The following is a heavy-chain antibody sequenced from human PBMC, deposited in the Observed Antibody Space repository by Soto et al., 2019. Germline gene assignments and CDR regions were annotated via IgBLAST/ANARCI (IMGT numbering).Heavy chain of an antibody. D-gene: IGHD2-15*01. Sequence: QVQLVQSGAEVKKPGASVRVSCKTSGYIFTTYVIHWVRQAPGHRLEWMGWINTDNGNTKYSQKFQDRLAITRDTSEETASLELRGLRSEDTAMYYCATTLGYCSGSRCREAYWGQGTLVTVSS. V-gene: IGHV1-3*04. CDR2: INTDNGNT. CDR1: GYIFTTYV. J-gene: IGHJ4*02. CDR3: ATTLGYCSGSRCREAY.